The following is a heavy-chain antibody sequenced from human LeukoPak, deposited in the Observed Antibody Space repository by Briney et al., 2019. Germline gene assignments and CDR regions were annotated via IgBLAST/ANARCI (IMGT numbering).Heavy chain of an antibody. CDR2: IHYDGTS. Sequence: GWSLRLSCAASGFTFSTYWMHWVRQIPGKGLVWLSRIHYDGTSTYVDSVRGRVTISRDNTKSTLYLQMNSLRADDTAVYYCARGAEGHNYGELDSWGQGTLVTVSS. V-gene: IGHV3-74*01. D-gene: IGHD5-18*01. CDR1: GFTFSTYW. J-gene: IGHJ5*01. CDR3: ARGAEGHNYGELDS.